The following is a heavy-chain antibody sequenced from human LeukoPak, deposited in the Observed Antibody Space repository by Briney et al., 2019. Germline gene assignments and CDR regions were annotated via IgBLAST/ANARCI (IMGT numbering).Heavy chain of an antibody. CDR1: GYTRTELA. D-gene: IGHD4-17*01. CDR3: ATDISHDDGEYARGWFDS. Sequence: ASVKVSCKVSGYTRTELAIHWVRQAPGKGLEWMRGFDPEAGEAIYAQKFQGRVTMTEAISTHTAYMELSSLRSEDTALYYCATDISHDDGEYARGWFDSWGQGALVTVSS. J-gene: IGHJ5*01. V-gene: IGHV1-24*01. CDR2: FDPEAGEA.